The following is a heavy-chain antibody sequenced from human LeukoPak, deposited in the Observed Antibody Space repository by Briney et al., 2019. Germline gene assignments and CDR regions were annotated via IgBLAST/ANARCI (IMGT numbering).Heavy chain of an antibody. CDR1: GFTFSSYW. CDR3: ARTLGGRIWFGDYTLDAFDI. D-gene: IGHD3-10*01. J-gene: IGHJ3*02. V-gene: IGHV3-7*03. CDR2: IKQDGSEK. Sequence: GGSLRLSCAASGFTFSSYWMSWVRQAPGKGLEWVANIKQDGSEKYYVDSVKGRFTISRDNAKNSLYLQVNSLRAEDTAVYYCARTLGGRIWFGDYTLDAFDIWGQGTMVTVSS.